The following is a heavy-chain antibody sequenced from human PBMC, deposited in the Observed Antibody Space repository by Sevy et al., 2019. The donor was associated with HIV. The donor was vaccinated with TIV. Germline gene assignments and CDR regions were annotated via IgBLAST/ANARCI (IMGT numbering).Heavy chain of an antibody. CDR2: IGAYNRNR. Sequence: ASVKVSCKASGYTFASEGISWVRQAPGQGLEWMGWIGAYNRNRNSAQKFQTRVTLTIDRSTGTAFMELRGLRSDDTAMYYCARVPTYYYGSATYFESWAQGTLVTVSS. D-gene: IGHD3-10*01. CDR1: GYTFASEG. CDR3: ARVPTYYYGSATYFES. J-gene: IGHJ4*02. V-gene: IGHV1-18*01.